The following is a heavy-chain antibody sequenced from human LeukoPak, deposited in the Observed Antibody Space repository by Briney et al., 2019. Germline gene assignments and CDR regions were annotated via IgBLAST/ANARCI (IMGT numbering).Heavy chain of an antibody. Sequence: GGSLRLSCAASGFTFTSAWMSWVRQAPGKGLEWVGRIKGKTAAGAPNYVASVKGRFTISRDDSKNTLFLQMNSLKTEDTAVYYCITGDYDFWSGFYSPNHYFDYWGQGTLVTVSS. CDR3: ITGDYDFWSGFYSPNHYFDY. CDR2: IKGKTAAGAP. J-gene: IGHJ4*02. CDR1: GFTFTSAW. D-gene: IGHD3-3*01. V-gene: IGHV3-15*01.